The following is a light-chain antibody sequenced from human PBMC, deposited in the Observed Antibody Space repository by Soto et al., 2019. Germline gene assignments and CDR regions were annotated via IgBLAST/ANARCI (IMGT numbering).Light chain of an antibody. CDR2: CAS. CDR1: QSVSSSY. Sequence: IVLPPSPGTLSLSPGEIATLSCRASQSVSSSYLAWYQQKPGQAPRLLIYCASSRATGIPDRVSGRWSGTDFTLTISRLEPEEFSVYFCQQYGSSTWTFGQGNKVDIK. J-gene: IGKJ1*01. V-gene: IGKV3-20*01. CDR3: QQYGSSTWT.